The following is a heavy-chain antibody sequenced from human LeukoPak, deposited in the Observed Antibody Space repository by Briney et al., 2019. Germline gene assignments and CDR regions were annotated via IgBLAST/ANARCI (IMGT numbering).Heavy chain of an antibody. Sequence: GSLRLSCAASGFTFSSYAMSWVRQAPGKGLEWVSAISGSGGSTYYADSVKGRFTISRDNSKNTLYLQMNSLRAEDTAVYYCAKGLIAAAGLLSVVSDYWGQGTLVTVSS. CDR2: ISGSGGST. J-gene: IGHJ4*02. D-gene: IGHD6-13*01. CDR1: GFTFSSYA. CDR3: AKGLIAAAGLLSVVSDY. V-gene: IGHV3-23*01.